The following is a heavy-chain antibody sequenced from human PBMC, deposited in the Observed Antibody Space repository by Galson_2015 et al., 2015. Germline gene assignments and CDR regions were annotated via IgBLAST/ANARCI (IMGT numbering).Heavy chain of an antibody. Sequence: SLRLSCAASGFTFDDYAMHWVRQAPGKGLEWVSGISWNSGSIGYADSVKGRFTISRDNAKNSLYLQMNSLRAEDTALYYCAKDTIFDSGSRHDAFDIWGQGTMVTVSS. CDR2: ISWNSGSI. J-gene: IGHJ3*02. D-gene: IGHD1-26*01. CDR3: AKDTIFDSGSRHDAFDI. CDR1: GFTFDDYA. V-gene: IGHV3-9*01.